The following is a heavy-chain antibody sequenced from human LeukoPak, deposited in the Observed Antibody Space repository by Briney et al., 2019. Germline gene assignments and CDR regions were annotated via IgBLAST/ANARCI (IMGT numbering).Heavy chain of an antibody. Sequence: ASVKVSCKASGYTFTSYDINWVRQATGQGLEWMGWTNPNSGNTGYAQKFQGRVTMTRNTSISTAYMGLSSLRSEDTAVYYCARDRSSSSGFDYWGQGTLVTVSS. CDR3: ARDRSSSSGFDY. J-gene: IGHJ4*02. CDR1: GYTFTSYD. CDR2: TNPNSGNT. D-gene: IGHD6-6*01. V-gene: IGHV1-8*01.